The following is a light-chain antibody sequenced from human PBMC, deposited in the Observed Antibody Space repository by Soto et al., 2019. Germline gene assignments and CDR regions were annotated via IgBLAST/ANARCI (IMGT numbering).Light chain of an antibody. CDR2: EVS. CDR3: SSYTSSFYV. Sequence: QSALTQPASVSGSPGQSITICCTGTSSDVGGYNYVSWYQQHPGKAPELMIYEVSNRPSGVSNRFSGSKSGNTASLTISGLQAEDEADYYCSSYTSSFYVFGTGTKLTVL. V-gene: IGLV2-14*01. J-gene: IGLJ1*01. CDR1: SSDVGGYNY.